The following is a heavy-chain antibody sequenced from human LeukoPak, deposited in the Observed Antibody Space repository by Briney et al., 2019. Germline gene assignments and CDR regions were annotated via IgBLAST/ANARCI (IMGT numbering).Heavy chain of an antibody. CDR1: GFTFSSYS. J-gene: IGHJ6*03. Sequence: GGSLRLSCAASGFTFSSYSMSWVRQAPGKGLEWVSYISSSSSTIYYADSVKGRFTISRDNAKNSLYLQMNSLRAEDTAVYYCARDEGDYGDTNPYYMDVWGKGTTVTVSS. CDR2: ISSSSSTI. CDR3: ARDEGDYGDTNPYYMDV. D-gene: IGHD4-17*01. V-gene: IGHV3-48*01.